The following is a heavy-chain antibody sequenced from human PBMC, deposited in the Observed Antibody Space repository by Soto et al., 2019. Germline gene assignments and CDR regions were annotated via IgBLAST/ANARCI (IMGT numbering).Heavy chain of an antibody. Sequence: SETLSLTCTVSGGSISGYYWTWIRQPPGKGLEWVGSLFYGGTTDYNPSLKSRLTMSLDTSKNHFSLKLRSVTAADTAVYYCARHRGPAPVYWGQGTLVTVSS. CDR3: ARHRGPAPVY. CDR2: LFYGGTT. V-gene: IGHV4-39*01. J-gene: IGHJ4*02. D-gene: IGHD3-10*01. CDR1: GGSISGYY.